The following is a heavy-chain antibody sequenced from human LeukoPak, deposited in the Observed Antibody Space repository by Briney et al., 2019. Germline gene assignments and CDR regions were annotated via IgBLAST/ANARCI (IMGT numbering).Heavy chain of an antibody. CDR1: GGSFSGYY. CDR3: ARGTPYYDFWSGYRFSFDY. D-gene: IGHD3-3*01. CDR2: INHSGST. J-gene: IGHJ4*02. Sequence: SETLSLTYAVYGGSFSGYYWSWIRQPPGKGLEWIGEINHSGSTNYNPSLKSRVTISVDTSKNQFSLKLSSVTAADTAVYYCARGTPYYDFWSGYRFSFDYWGQGTLVTVSS. V-gene: IGHV4-34*01.